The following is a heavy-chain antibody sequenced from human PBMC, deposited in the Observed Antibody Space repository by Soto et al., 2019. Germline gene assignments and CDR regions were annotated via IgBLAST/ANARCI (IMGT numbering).Heavy chain of an antibody. D-gene: IGHD1-7*01. Sequence: PSETLSLTCTVSGGSISSYYWSWIRQPPGKGLEWIGYIYYSGSTNYNPSLKSRVTISVDTSKNQFSLKLSSVTAADTAVYYCARSPELREDYYYYMDVWGKGTTVTVSS. CDR2: IYYSGST. CDR3: ARSPELREDYYYYMDV. J-gene: IGHJ6*03. V-gene: IGHV4-59*01. CDR1: GGSISSYY.